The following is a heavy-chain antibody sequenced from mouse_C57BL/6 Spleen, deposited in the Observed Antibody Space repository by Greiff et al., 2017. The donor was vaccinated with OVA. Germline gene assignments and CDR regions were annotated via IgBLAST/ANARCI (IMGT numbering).Heavy chain of an antibody. CDR3: ARRDFITTVVDDY. J-gene: IGHJ2*01. CDR1: GYTFTDYY. Sequence: EVQLQQSGPELVKPGASVKISCKASGYTFTDYYMNWVKQSHGKSLEWIGDINPNNGGTSYNQKFKGKATLTVDKSSSTAYMELRSLTSEDSAVYYCARRDFITTVVDDYWGQGTTLTVSS. CDR2: INPNNGGT. D-gene: IGHD1-1*01. V-gene: IGHV1-26*01.